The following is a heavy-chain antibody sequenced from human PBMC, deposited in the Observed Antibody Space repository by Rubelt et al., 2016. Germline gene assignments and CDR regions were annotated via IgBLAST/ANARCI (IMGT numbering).Heavy chain of an antibody. CDR2: IKHSGST. CDR3: ARGGKQQLGPYYYVMDV. J-gene: IGHJ6*02. V-gene: IGHV4-34*01. Sequence: QVQLQQWGAGLLKPSETLSLTCAVYGGSFSGYYWNWIRQPPGKGLEWIGEIKHSGSTNYNPSLKSRVTTTVDTYKNQFSRTPSSVTAAEPAVYYCARGGKQQLGPYYYVMDVWGQGTTVTVSS. D-gene: IGHD6-13*01. CDR1: GGSFSGYY.